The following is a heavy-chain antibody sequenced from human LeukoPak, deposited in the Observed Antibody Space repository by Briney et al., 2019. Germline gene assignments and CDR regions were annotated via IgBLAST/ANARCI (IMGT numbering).Heavy chain of an antibody. CDR3: ATDYYYDSPGLFDY. CDR1: GFTFSNGW. CDR2: IKSKRDGGTT. Sequence: KTGGSLRLSCVVSGFTFSNGWMSWVRQTPGKGLEWVGRIKSKRDGGTTDYAAPVKGRFTISRDDSKSTLYLQMNSLRTDDTAIYYCATDYYYDSPGLFDYWGQGSLVTVSS. J-gene: IGHJ4*02. V-gene: IGHV3-15*01. D-gene: IGHD3-22*01.